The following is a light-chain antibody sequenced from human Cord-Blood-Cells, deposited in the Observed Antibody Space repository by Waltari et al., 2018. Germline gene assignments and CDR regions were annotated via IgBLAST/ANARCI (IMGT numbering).Light chain of an antibody. Sequence: DIQVTHAPSPLSASGGGRLTITCRASQSISSWLAWYQQKPGKAPKLLIYKASSLESGVPSRFSGSGSGTEFTLTISSLQPDDFATYYCQQYNSYSYTFGQGTKLEIK. CDR1: QSISSW. CDR3: QQYNSYSYT. CDR2: KAS. V-gene: IGKV1-5*03. J-gene: IGKJ2*01.